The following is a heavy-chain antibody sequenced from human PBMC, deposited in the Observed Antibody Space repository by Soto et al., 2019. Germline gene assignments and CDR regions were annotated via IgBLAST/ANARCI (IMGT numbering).Heavy chain of an antibody. CDR1: GFIFRDFY. Sequence: QVQLLESGGGLVKPGGSLRLSCAASGFIFRDFYMSWIRQVPGKGLEWLSKISSSSSSTDYADSVKGRFTISRDNAKNSLYLQMSSLRAEDTAVYYCARDRGGASIFGGHYGMDVWGQGTTVTVSS. V-gene: IGHV3-11*06. D-gene: IGHD3-3*01. CDR3: ARDRGGASIFGGHYGMDV. CDR2: ISSSSSST. J-gene: IGHJ6*02.